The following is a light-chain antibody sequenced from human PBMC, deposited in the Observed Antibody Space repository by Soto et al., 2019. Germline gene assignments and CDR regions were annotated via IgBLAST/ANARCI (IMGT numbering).Light chain of an antibody. Sequence: EIVLTQSPATLSLSPGERATLSCMASQSVSSYLAWDQQKPGQAPRLLIYDASNRATGIPARFSGSGYGTDFALTMSSLEPEDFAVYFCQQRSNWPPQYTVGRGTKLEIK. V-gene: IGKV3-11*01. CDR3: QQRSNWPPQYT. CDR1: QSVSSY. J-gene: IGKJ2*01. CDR2: DAS.